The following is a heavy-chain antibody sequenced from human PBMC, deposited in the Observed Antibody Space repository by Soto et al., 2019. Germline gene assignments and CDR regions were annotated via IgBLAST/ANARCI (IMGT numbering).Heavy chain of an antibody. D-gene: IGHD3-16*01. Sequence: PGGSLRLSCADSGLTFSSFEVNWIRQAPGKGLEWISYISSGGGGSTYYADSVKGRFTISRDNAKSSLYLQMNSLRAEDTAVYYCASPRGEGVRDYYYYYGMDVWGQGTTVTVSS. J-gene: IGHJ6*02. CDR1: GLTFSSFE. CDR2: ISSGGGGST. V-gene: IGHV3-48*03. CDR3: ASPRGEGVRDYYYYYGMDV.